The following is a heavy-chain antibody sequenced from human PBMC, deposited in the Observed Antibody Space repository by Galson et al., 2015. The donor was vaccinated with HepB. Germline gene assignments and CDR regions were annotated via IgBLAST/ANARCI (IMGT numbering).Heavy chain of an antibody. Sequence: SLRLSCAASGFRFNIYGMHWVRQAPRKGLEHVSYISSNGASMYYADSVKGRFTISRDDSKNTLYLQMSSLRVEDTAVYFCVKTSIFGAAPTEYALGYWGQGTLVTVSS. D-gene: IGHD3-3*01. CDR3: VKTSIFGAAPTEYALGY. J-gene: IGHJ4*02. CDR1: GFRFNIYG. CDR2: ISSNGASM. V-gene: IGHV3-64D*06.